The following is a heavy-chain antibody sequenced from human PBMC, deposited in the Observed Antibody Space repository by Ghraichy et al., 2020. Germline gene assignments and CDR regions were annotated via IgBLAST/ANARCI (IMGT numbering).Heavy chain of an antibody. CDR1: GFTFSSYT. J-gene: IGHJ6*03. CDR3: ARGGYRGYDFDYYYMDV. CDR2: ISSGSSYR. Sequence: GGSLRLSCAASGFTFSSYTMNWVRQTPGKGLEWVSSISSGSSYRYYADSVKGRFTISRDNAKNSLYLQMNSLRAEDTAVYYCARGGYRGYDFDYYYMDVWGKGTTVIVSS. V-gene: IGHV3-21*01. D-gene: IGHD5-12*01.